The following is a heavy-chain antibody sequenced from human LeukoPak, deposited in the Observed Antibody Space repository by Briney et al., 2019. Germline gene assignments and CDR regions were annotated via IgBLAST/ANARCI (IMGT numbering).Heavy chain of an antibody. CDR2: ISAYNGNT. Sequence: ASVKVSCKASGYTFTSYGISWVRQAPGQGLEWMGWISAYNGNTNYAQQLQGRVTMTTDTSTSTAYMELRSLRSDDTAVYYCARDLPRPAYYYDSSGQGFDYWGQGTLVTVSS. J-gene: IGHJ4*02. CDR1: GYTFTSYG. V-gene: IGHV1-18*01. D-gene: IGHD3-22*01. CDR3: ARDLPRPAYYYDSSGQGFDY.